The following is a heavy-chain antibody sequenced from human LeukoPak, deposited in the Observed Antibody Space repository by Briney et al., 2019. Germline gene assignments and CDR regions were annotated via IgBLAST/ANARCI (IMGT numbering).Heavy chain of an antibody. CDR1: GFTFSSYW. CDR3: ARDRGNYYGDY. D-gene: IGHD1-26*01. J-gene: IGHJ4*02. CDR2: IKQDGSEK. Sequence: GGSLRLSCAASGFTFSSYWMTWVRQAPGNGLEWVANIKQDGSEKYYVDSVKGRFTISRDNAKNSLYLQMNSLRVEDTAVYYCARDRGNYYGDYWGQGTLVTVSS. V-gene: IGHV3-7*01.